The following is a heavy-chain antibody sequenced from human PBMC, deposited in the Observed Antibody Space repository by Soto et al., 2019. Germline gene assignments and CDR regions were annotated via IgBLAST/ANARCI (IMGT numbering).Heavy chain of an antibody. CDR3: ARLAPGGSGGGGDY. Sequence: SHPLSLTCAISGYSVSSNSAALNWIRQSPSRGLEWLGRTYYRSKWYNDYAVSVRSRITINPDTSKNHFSLQLNSVTPEDTAVYYCARLAPGGSGGGGDYWGQGTLVTVSS. V-gene: IGHV6-1*01. CDR2: TYYRSKWYN. CDR1: GYSVSSNSAA. J-gene: IGHJ4*02. D-gene: IGHD6-19*01.